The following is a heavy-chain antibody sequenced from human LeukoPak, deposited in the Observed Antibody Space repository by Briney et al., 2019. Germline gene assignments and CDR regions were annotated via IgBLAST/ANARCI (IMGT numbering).Heavy chain of an antibody. J-gene: IGHJ6*02. CDR2: ISYDGSNK. V-gene: IGHV3-30-3*01. D-gene: IGHD3-3*01. Sequence: GGSLRLSCAASGFTFSSYAMHWVRQAPGKGLEWVAVISYDGSNKYYADSVKGRFTISRDNSKNTLYLQMNSLRAEDTAVYYCARDSAYDFWSGHYGMDVWGQGTTVTVSS. CDR3: ARDSAYDFWSGHYGMDV. CDR1: GFTFSSYA.